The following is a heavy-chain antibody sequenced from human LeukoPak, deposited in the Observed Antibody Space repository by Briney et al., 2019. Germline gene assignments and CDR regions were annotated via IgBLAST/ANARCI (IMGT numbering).Heavy chain of an antibody. CDR1: GFSFTTAW. CDR3: AIDDYFDGSGPSGADYFDY. Sequence: GGSLRLSCGASGFSFTTAWMSWVRQAPGKGLEWVGRIKAKGYGETTDYAAPVKGRFSISRDDSTNTLYLQTNSLKNEDTAMYYCAIDDYFDGSGPSGADYFDYWGQGTLVTVSS. CDR2: IKAKGYGETT. J-gene: IGHJ4*02. D-gene: IGHD3-22*01. V-gene: IGHV3-15*01.